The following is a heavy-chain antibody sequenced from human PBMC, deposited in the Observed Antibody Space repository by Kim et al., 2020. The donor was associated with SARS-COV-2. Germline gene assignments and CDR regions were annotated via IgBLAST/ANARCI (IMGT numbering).Heavy chain of an antibody. D-gene: IGHD6-13*01. V-gene: IGHV4-39*01. CDR2: IYYSGST. Sequence: SETLSLTCTVSGGSIRSSSYYWGWIRQPPGKGLEWIGSIYYSGSTYYNPSLKSRVTISVDTSKNQFSLKLSSVTAADTAVYYCARHGKQQLVTFDYWGQGTLVTVSS. CDR3: ARHGKQQLVTFDY. J-gene: IGHJ4*02. CDR1: GGSIRSSSYY.